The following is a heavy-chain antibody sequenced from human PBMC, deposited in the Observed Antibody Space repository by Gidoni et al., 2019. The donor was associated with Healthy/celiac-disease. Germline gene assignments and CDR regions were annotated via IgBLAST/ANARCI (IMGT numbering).Heavy chain of an antibody. V-gene: IGHV1-2*02. CDR1: GYTFTGYY. J-gene: IGHJ5*02. CDR2: INPNSGGT. D-gene: IGHD5-12*01. Sequence: QVQLVQSGAEVKKPGASVKVSCKASGYTFTGYYMHWVRQAPGQGLEWMGWINPNSGGTNYAQKFQGRVTMTRDTSISTAYMELSRLRSDDTAVYYCARDLAAQGIVATNWFDPWGQGTLVTVSS. CDR3: ARDLAAQGIVATNWFDP.